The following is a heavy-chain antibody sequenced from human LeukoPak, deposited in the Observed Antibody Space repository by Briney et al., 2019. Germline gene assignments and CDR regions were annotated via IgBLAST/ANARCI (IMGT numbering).Heavy chain of an antibody. Sequence: ASVKVSCKVSGYTLTELSMHWVRQAPGKGLEWMGGFDPEDGETIYAQKFQGRVTMTEDTSTDTAYMELNSLRSEDTAVYYCATDTIFGVVIIPLSHWGQGTLVTVSS. D-gene: IGHD3-3*01. CDR1: GYTLTELS. J-gene: IGHJ4*02. V-gene: IGHV1-24*01. CDR3: ATDTIFGVVIIPLSH. CDR2: FDPEDGET.